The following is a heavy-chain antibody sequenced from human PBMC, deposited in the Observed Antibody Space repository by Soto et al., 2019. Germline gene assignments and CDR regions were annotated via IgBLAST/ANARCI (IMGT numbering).Heavy chain of an antibody. D-gene: IGHD2-8*01. J-gene: IGHJ6*02. CDR1: GFTFSSYS. Sequence: EVQLVESGGGLVQPGGSLRLSCAASGFTFSSYSMNWVRQAPGKGLEWVSYISSSSSTIYYADSVKGRFTISRDNAKNSLYLQMNSLRDEDTAVYYCARDGVLMVYALNPEAYGMDGWGQGTTVTVSS. CDR2: ISSSSSTI. CDR3: ARDGVLMVYALNPEAYGMDG. V-gene: IGHV3-48*02.